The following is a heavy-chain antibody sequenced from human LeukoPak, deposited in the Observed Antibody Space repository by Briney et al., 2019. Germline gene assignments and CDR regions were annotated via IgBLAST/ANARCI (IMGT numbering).Heavy chain of an antibody. Sequence: SETLSLTCTVSGGSISGTPFYWGWIRQPPGRGLEWIGSVFHSGSTYYNPSLKSRVTISVDTSKNQFSLKLTSVTAADTAVYYCARHAYRSGWSPIDYWGQGTLVTVSS. D-gene: IGHD6-19*01. CDR3: ARHAYRSGWSPIDY. V-gene: IGHV4-39*01. CDR2: VFHSGST. J-gene: IGHJ4*02. CDR1: GGSISGTPFY.